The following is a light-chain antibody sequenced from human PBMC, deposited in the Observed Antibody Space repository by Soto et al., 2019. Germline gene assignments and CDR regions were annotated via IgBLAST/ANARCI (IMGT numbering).Light chain of an antibody. V-gene: IGKV4-1*01. CDR2: WAS. CDR1: QSVLYSSNNKNY. J-gene: IGKJ4*01. Sequence: DIVMTQSPDSLAVSLGERATINCKSSQSVLYSSNNKNYLAWYQQKPVQPPKLLIYWASTRESGVPDRFSGSGSGRDFTLTISSLQAEDVAVYYCQQYYSTPLTFGGGTKVEIK. CDR3: QQYYSTPLT.